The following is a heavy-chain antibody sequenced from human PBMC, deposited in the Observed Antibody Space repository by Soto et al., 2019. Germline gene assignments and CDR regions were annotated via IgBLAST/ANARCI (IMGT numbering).Heavy chain of an antibody. J-gene: IGHJ6*02. D-gene: IGHD3-10*01. CDR2: INAGNGNT. CDR3: ARGLLWFGLYYYGMDV. Sequence: ASVKVSCKASGYTFTSYAMHWVRQAPGQRLEWMGWINAGNGNTKYSQKFQGRVTITRDTSASTAYMELSSLRSEDTAVYYCARGLLWFGLYYYGMDVWGQGTTVTVSS. V-gene: IGHV1-3*01. CDR1: GYTFTSYA.